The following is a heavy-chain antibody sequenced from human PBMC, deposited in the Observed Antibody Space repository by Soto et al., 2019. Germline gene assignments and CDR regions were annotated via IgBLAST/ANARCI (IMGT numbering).Heavy chain of an antibody. J-gene: IGHJ6*02. D-gene: IGHD6-6*01. CDR3: ARQLLEPSTQIIAARPDYYYYGMDV. V-gene: IGHV5-10-1*01. Sequence: PGESLKISCKGSGYSFTSYWISWVRQMPGKGPEWMGRIDPSDSYTNYSPSFQGHVTISADKSISTAYLQWSSLKVSDTAMYYCARQLLEPSTQIIAARPDYYYYGMDVWGQGTTVTVSS. CDR2: IDPSDSYT. CDR1: GYSFTSYW.